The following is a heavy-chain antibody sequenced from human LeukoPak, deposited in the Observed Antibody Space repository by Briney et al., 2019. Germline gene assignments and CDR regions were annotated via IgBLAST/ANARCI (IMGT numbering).Heavy chain of an antibody. V-gene: IGHV5-51*01. Sequence: GASLKISCKSSGYSFTTYWIAWVRQMPGKGLECRWIIHPSDADNRYSTSLQGQVTISADKSISAAYLQWSSLKASDSAMYYCARSLPGDRGYFDPWGQGTLVTVSS. J-gene: IGHJ5*02. D-gene: IGHD2-21*02. CDR3: ARSLPGDRGYFDP. CDR1: GYSFTTYW. CDR2: IHPSDADN.